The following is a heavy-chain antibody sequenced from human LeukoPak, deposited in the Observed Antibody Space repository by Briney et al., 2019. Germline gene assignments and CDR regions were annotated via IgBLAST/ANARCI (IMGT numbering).Heavy chain of an antibody. J-gene: IGHJ4*02. CDR1: GYTFTSCD. CDR3: TRGSSGRRDN. CDR2: MNPNSGNT. D-gene: IGHD6-19*01. Sequence: ASVKVSCTASGYTFTSCDINWVRQATGQGLEWMGWMNPNSGNTGYGQSFQGRITMTRDISIGTAYMELSNLTSEDTTIYYCTRGSSGRRDNWGQGTLVTVSA. V-gene: IGHV1-8*01.